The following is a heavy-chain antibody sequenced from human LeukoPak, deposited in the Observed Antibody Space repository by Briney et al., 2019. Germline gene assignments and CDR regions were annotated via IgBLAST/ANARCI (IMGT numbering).Heavy chain of an antibody. CDR2: IRYDGSNQ. CDR3: ARGGDYSNYVGY. J-gene: IGHJ4*02. Sequence: GTSLRLSCETSGFTFSTYGMHWVRQAPGKGLEWVAFIRYDGSNQYYADSVKGRFTISRDNSKNTLYLQMNSLRAEDTAVYSCARGGDYSNYVGYWGQGTLVTVSS. D-gene: IGHD4-11*01. V-gene: IGHV3-30*02. CDR1: GFTFSTYG.